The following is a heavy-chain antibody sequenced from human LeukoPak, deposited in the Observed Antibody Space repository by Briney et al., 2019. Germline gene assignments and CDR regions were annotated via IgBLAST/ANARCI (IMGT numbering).Heavy chain of an antibody. V-gene: IGHV3-21*01. CDR1: GFTFSTYA. Sequence: PGGSLRLSCAASGFTFSTYAMHWVRQAPGKGLEWVSSISSSSSYIYCADSVKGRFTISRDNAKNSLYLQMNSLRAEDTAVYYCARDSRTDIVLMVYASGGSWFDPWGQGTLVTVSS. CDR3: ARDSRTDIVLMVYASGGSWFDP. CDR2: ISSSSSYI. J-gene: IGHJ5*02. D-gene: IGHD2-8*01.